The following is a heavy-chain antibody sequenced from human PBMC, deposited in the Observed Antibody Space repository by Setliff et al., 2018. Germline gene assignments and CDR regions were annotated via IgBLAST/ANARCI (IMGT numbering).Heavy chain of an antibody. CDR2: ISGHNGKT. J-gene: IGHJ6*02. Sequence: GASVKVSCKASGFTFTYFGISWVRLAPGQGLEWMGWISGHNGKTIYAQKFRDRVVMTTDTVMETAYMELRSLRSDDSAIYYCAKEPAVSLTEAVRRSYYDYALDVWGQGTTVTVSS. CDR1: GFTFTYFG. D-gene: IGHD4-17*01. V-gene: IGHV1-18*01. CDR3: AKEPAVSLTEAVRRSYYDYALDV.